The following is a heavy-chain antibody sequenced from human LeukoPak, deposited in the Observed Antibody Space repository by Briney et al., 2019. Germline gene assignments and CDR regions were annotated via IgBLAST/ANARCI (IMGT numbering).Heavy chain of an antibody. J-gene: IGHJ3*02. Sequence: NPSETLSLTCTVSGGSISSSSYYWGWIRQPPGKGLEWIGYIYYSGSTNYNPSLKSRVTISVDTSKNQFSLKLSSVTAADTAVYYCARLTEYSSGWYGSDAFDIWGQGTMVTVSS. CDR1: GGSISSSSYY. CDR2: IYYSGST. CDR3: ARLTEYSSGWYGSDAFDI. D-gene: IGHD6-19*01. V-gene: IGHV4-61*05.